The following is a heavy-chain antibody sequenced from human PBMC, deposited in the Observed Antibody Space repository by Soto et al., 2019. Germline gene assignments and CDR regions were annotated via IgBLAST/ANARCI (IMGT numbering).Heavy chain of an antibody. CDR3: ARDHEFRYSSQYNWFAP. CDR2: IIPIFGTA. V-gene: IGHV1-69*01. J-gene: IGHJ5*02. CDR1: GGTFSSYA. D-gene: IGHD6-13*01. Sequence: QVQLVQSGAEVKKPGSSVKVSCKASGGTFSSYAISWVRQAPGQGLEWMGGIIPIFGTANYAQKFQGRVTITAGEATSTAYMEVSSLRSEDTAVYYCARDHEFRYSSQYNWFAPWGQGTLVTVSS.